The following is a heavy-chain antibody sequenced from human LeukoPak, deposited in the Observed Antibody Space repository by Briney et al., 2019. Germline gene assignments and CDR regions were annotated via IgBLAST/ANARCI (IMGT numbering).Heavy chain of an antibody. CDR3: ARALASNYFASGGP. CDR1: GYTFTGYF. CDR2: INPNSGGT. V-gene: IGHV1-2*02. D-gene: IGHD3-10*01. Sequence: GASVKVSCKASGYTFTGYFMHWVRQAPGQGLEWVGWINPNSGGTNSAQKFQGRVTMTKDTSISTAYMELSSLRSDDTAVYYCARALASNYFASGGPWGQGTLVTVSS. J-gene: IGHJ5*02.